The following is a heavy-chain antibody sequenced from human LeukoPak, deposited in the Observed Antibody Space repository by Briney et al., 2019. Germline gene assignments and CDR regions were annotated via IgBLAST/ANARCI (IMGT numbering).Heavy chain of an antibody. CDR1: GFTFSSSA. Sequence: GGSLRLSCAASGFTFSSSAMSWVRQAPGKGLEWVSAISNNGGYTYYADSVKGRFTISRDNSRNTLYLQMNSLRAEDTAVYYCAKDRMVLGYWGQGTLVTVSS. V-gene: IGHV3-23*01. CDR3: AKDRMVLGY. CDR2: ISNNGGYT. D-gene: IGHD1-14*01. J-gene: IGHJ4*02.